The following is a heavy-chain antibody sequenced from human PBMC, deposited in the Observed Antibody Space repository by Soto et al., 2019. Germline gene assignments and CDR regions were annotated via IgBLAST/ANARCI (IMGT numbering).Heavy chain of an antibody. CDR2: INPSGGST. V-gene: IGHV1-46*01. D-gene: IGHD6-19*01. CDR1: GYTFTSYY. CDR3: ARPNFSSGWVVSYDY. J-gene: IGHJ4*02. Sequence: ASVKVSCKASGYTFTSYYMHWVRQAPGQGPEWMGIINPSGGSTSYAQKFQGRVTMTRDTSTSTVYMELSSLRSEDTAVYYCARPNFSSGWVVSYDYWGQGTLVTVSS.